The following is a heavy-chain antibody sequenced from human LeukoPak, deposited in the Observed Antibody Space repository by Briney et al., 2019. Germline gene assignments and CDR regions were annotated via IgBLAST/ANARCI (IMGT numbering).Heavy chain of an antibody. V-gene: IGHV1-46*01. Sequence: ASVKVSCKASGHTFTSYYMHWVRQAPGQGLEWMGLINPSGGSTSYAQKFQGRVTMTRDTSTSTVYMELSSLRSEDTAVYYCARAWSYDSSGYYYHFDYWGQGTLVTVSS. CDR3: ARAWSYDSSGYYYHFDY. J-gene: IGHJ4*02. D-gene: IGHD3-22*01. CDR1: GHTFTSYY. CDR2: INPSGGST.